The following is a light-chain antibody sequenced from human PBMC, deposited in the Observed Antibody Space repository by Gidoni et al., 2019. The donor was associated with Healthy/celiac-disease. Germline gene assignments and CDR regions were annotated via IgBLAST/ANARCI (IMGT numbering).Light chain of an antibody. V-gene: IGKV2-28*01. J-gene: IGKJ2*04. CDR1: QSLLHSNGYNY. Sequence: DLVMTQSPLSLPVTPGEPASISCRSSQSLLHSNGYNYLDWYLQKPGQSPQLLIYLGSNRASGVPDRFSGSGSGTDVTLKISRVEAEEVGVYYCMQALQTPCSFGQGTKLEIK. CDR3: MQALQTPCS. CDR2: LGS.